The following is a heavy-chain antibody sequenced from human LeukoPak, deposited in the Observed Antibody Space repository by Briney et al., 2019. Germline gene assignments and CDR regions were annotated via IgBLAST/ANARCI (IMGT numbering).Heavy chain of an antibody. CDR3: AHLPPDSNPHLYFDY. CDR1: GFSLSTSGVG. J-gene: IGHJ4*02. CDR2: IYWDDDK. D-gene: IGHD4-11*01. Sequence: SGPTLVNPTQTPTLTCTFSGFSLSTSGVGVGWIRQPPGKALEWLALIYWDDDKRYSPSLKSRLTITKDTSKDQVVLTMTNMDPVDTATYYCAHLPPDSNPHLYFDYWGQGTLVTVSS. V-gene: IGHV2-5*02.